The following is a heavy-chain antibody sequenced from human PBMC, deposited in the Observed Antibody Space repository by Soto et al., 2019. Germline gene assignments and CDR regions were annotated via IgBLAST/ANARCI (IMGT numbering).Heavy chain of an antibody. D-gene: IGHD1-1*01. CDR1: GYAFTTYG. J-gene: IGHJ4*02. Sequence: QVHLVQSGAEVKKPGASVKVSCKGSGYAFTTYGITWVRQAPGKGLEWMGWISARNGNTNYAKKLQGRVTVTRDTSTSTAYMELRSLRSDATAAYYCARGRYGDYWGQGALVTVSS. CDR3: ARGRYGDY. CDR2: ISARNGNT. V-gene: IGHV1-18*01.